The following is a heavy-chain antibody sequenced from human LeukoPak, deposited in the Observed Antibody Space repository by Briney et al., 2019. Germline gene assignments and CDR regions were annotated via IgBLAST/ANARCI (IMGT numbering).Heavy chain of an antibody. CDR1: GFTFSDYY. V-gene: IGHV3-11*04. J-gene: IGHJ4*02. CDR3: ARHVVAVGFDY. D-gene: IGHD3-22*01. CDR2: ISSSGSYI. Sequence: GGSLRLSCAASGFTFSDYYMSWIRQAPGKGLEWVSYISSSGSYIYYADSVKGRFTISRDNAKNSLCLQMNSLRAEDTAVYYCARHVVAVGFDYWGQGTLVTVSS.